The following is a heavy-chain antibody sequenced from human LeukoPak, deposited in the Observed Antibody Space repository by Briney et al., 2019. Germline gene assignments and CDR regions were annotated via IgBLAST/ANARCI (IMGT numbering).Heavy chain of an antibody. CDR1: GGSISSYY. D-gene: IGHD1-26*01. CDR2: IYYSGST. J-gene: IGHJ4*02. CDR3: ARDRASGSYPPLPDY. Sequence: PSETLSLTCTVSGGSISSYYWSWIRQPPGKGLEWIGYIYYSGSTNYNPSLKSRVTISVDTSKNQFSLKLSSVTAADTAVYYCARDRASGSYPPLPDYWGQGTLVTVSS. V-gene: IGHV4-59*01.